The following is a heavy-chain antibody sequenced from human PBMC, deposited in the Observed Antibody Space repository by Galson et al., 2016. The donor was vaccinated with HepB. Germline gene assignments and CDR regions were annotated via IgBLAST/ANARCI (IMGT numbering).Heavy chain of an antibody. Sequence: VRQAPGKGLEYVSSISENGDYVFYRDSLKGRFTISRDNAKVTLYLEMNSLKVEDAGVYYCMRERGVVLGDYWGQGTLVTVSS. CDR3: MRERGVVLGDY. CDR2: ISENGDYV. V-gene: IGHV3-21*01. D-gene: IGHD3-10*01. J-gene: IGHJ4*02.